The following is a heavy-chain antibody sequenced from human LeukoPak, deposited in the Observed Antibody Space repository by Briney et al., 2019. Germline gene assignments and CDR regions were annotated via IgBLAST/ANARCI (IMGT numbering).Heavy chain of an antibody. CDR3: ARHGDSYGYKYYFDY. V-gene: IGHV4-38-2*02. D-gene: IGHD5-18*01. CDR2: MYHSGRT. CDR1: GYFIGRGYH. Sequence: SETLSLTCTVSGYFIGRGYHWGWMRQPPGMGLEWIATMYHSGRTYYKPSLKSRVTTSVDTSINQFSLKLTSVTAADTAVYYCARHGDSYGYKYYFDYWGQGTLVTVSS. J-gene: IGHJ4*02.